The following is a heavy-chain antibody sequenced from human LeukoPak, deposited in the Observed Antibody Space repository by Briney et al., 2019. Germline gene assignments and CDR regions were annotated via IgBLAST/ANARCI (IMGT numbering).Heavy chain of an antibody. J-gene: IGHJ4*02. V-gene: IGHV1-18*01. D-gene: IGHD2-15*01. CDR2: ISAYNGNT. CDR3: ARDSTAYCSGGSCYSTGFDY. CDR1: GYTFTIYG. Sequence: GASVKVSCKASGYTFTIYGISWVRQAPGQGLEWMGWISAYNGNTDYAQKLQGRATMTTDTSTSTAYMELRSLRSDDTAVYYCARDSTAYCSGGSCYSTGFDYWGQGTLVTVSS.